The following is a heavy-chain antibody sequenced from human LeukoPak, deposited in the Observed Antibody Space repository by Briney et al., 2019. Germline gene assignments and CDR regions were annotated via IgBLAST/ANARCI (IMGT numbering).Heavy chain of an antibody. Sequence: PSETLSLTCSVSGDSVSRSDSYWDWIPQPPVKGLEWIGTIYHSGRTYYGPSLKSRVTMSVDPSNNQFSLNLRSVTAADTAVYYCARRRYYDGSGYLEWGQGTLLSVSS. V-gene: IGHV4-39*01. CDR3: ARRRYYDGSGYLE. D-gene: IGHD3-22*01. CDR1: GDSVSRSDSY. J-gene: IGHJ1*01. CDR2: IYHSGRT.